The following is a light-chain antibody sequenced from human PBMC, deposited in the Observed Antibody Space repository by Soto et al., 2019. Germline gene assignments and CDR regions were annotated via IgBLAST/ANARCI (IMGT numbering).Light chain of an antibody. CDR3: QQLNGYQLA. CDR1: QAMSTY. CDR2: SAS. J-gene: IGKJ4*01. V-gene: IGKV1-9*01. Sequence: DIPLTQSPSFLSAFVGDTVTITCRASQAMSTYLAWYQQKPGKVPKLLIRSASTLQSGVPPRFSGGGSGTEFTLTISTLQPDDSGIYYCQQLNGYQLAFGGGTIVEIK.